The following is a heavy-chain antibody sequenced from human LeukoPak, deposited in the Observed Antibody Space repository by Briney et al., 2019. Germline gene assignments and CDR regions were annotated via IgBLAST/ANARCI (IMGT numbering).Heavy chain of an antibody. CDR2: INHSGST. V-gene: IGHV4-34*01. Sequence: SETLSLTCAVYGGSFSGYYWSWIRQPPGKGLEWIGEINHSGSTNYNPSLKSRVTISVDTSKNQFSLKLSSVTAADTAVYYCAREAGGPYYYYYMDVWGKGTTVTVSS. CDR1: GGSFSGYY. CDR3: AREAGGPYYYYYMDV. J-gene: IGHJ6*03. D-gene: IGHD3-16*01.